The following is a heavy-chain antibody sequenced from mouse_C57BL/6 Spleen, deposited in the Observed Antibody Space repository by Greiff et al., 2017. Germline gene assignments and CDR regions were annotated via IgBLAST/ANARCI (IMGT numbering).Heavy chain of an antibody. CDR1: GYTFTSYW. D-gene: IGHD4-1*01. Sequence: QVQLQQPGAELVMPGASVKLSCKASGYTFTSYWMHWVKQRPGQGLEWIGEIDPSDSYTNYNHKFKGKSTLTVDKSSSPAYMQLSSLTSEDSAVYYCARAGTEAMDYWGQGTSVTVSS. CDR3: ARAGTEAMDY. J-gene: IGHJ4*01. CDR2: IDPSDSYT. V-gene: IGHV1-69*01.